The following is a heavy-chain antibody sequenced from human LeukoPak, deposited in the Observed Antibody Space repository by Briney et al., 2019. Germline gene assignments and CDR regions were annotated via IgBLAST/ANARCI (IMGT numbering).Heavy chain of an antibody. CDR1: GGSISSYY. CDR2: IYYSGST. Sequence: SETLSLTCAVYGGSISSYYWSWIRQPPGKGLEWIGYIYYSGSTNYNPSLKSRVTISVDTSKNQFSLKLSSVTAADTAVYYCARGEMAKFDYWGQGTLVTVSS. D-gene: IGHD5-24*01. CDR3: ARGEMAKFDY. V-gene: IGHV4-59*01. J-gene: IGHJ4*02.